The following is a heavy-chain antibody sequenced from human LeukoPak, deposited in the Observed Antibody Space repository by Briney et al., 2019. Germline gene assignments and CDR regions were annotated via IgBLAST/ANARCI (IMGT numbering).Heavy chain of an antibody. J-gene: IGHJ4*02. CDR1: GYTFTGYY. CDR3: ARDQEGSGSYYNPL. D-gene: IGHD3-10*01. Sequence: ASVKVSCKASGYTFTGYYIHWVRQAPGQGLEWMGWINPNSGGANYAQKFQGRVTMTRDTSISTAYMELSRLRSDDTAVYYCARDQEGSGSYYNPLWGQGTLVTVSS. CDR2: INPNSGGA. V-gene: IGHV1-2*02.